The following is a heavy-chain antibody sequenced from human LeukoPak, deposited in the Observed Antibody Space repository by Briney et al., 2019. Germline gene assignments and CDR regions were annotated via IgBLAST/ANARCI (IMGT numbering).Heavy chain of an antibody. Sequence: GGSLRLSCAASGFTFTTYAMTWVRQAPGKGLEWVSSITGGGASTYYTNSVKGRFTISRDNSKDTLYLQMNSLRVDDTAVYYCAKRDSSNDFWSGYHAFDIWGQGTMVTVSS. J-gene: IGHJ3*02. CDR2: ITGGGAST. V-gene: IGHV3-23*01. D-gene: IGHD3-3*01. CDR3: AKRDSSNDFWSGYHAFDI. CDR1: GFTFTTYA.